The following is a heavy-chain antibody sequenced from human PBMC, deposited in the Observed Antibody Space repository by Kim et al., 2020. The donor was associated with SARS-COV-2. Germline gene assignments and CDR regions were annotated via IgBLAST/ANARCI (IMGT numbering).Heavy chain of an antibody. CDR3: ARDPNYCSSTSCGEDDDAFDI. Sequence: GGSLRLSCAASGFTFSDYYMSWIRQAPGKGLEWVSYISSSSSYTNYADSVKGRFTISRDNAKNSLYLQMNSLRAEDTAVYYCARDPNYCSSTSCGEDDDAFDIWGQGTMVTVSS. CDR2: ISSSSSYT. D-gene: IGHD2-2*01. CDR1: GFTFSDYY. V-gene: IGHV3-11*05. J-gene: IGHJ3*02.